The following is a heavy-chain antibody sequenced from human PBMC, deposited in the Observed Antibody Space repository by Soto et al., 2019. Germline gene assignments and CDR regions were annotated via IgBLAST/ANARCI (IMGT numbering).Heavy chain of an antibody. CDR2: ISGSGGST. J-gene: IGHJ4*02. Sequence: VGSLRLSCAASGFTFSSYAMSWVRQTPGKGLEWVSAISGSGGSTYYADSVKGRFTISRDNSKNTLYLQMNSLRAEDTAVYYCAKFRRAGLSWLFWGQGTLVTVSS. D-gene: IGHD3-10*01. CDR3: AKFRRAGLSWLF. V-gene: IGHV3-23*01. CDR1: GFTFSSYA.